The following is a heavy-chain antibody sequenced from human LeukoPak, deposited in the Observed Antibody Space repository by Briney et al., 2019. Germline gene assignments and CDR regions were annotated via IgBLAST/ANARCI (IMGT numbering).Heavy chain of an antibody. J-gene: IGHJ4*02. Sequence: ASVKVSFKASGYTFTSYYMHWVRQAPGQGLEWMGIINPSGGSTRYAQKFQGRVTMTRDTSTSTVYMELSSLRSEDTAVYYCARGVPPEGIVVVIMEYWGQGTLVTVSS. CDR3: ARGVPPEGIVVVIMEY. CDR1: GYTFTSYY. V-gene: IGHV1-46*01. CDR2: INPSGGST. D-gene: IGHD3-22*01.